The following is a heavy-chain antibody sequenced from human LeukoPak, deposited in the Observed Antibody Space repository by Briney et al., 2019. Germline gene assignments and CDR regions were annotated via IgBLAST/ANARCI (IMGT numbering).Heavy chain of an antibody. J-gene: IGHJ6*02. CDR2: ISGFNGNT. D-gene: IGHD3-10*01. Sequence: ASVKVSCKASGYTFTNYGISWVPQAPGQGLEWMGWISGFNGNTNYGQKVQGRVTMTTDTSTITAYMELRSLRSDDTAVYYCARMVRGVPYYYGMDVWGQGTTVTVSS. CDR3: ARMVRGVPYYYGMDV. CDR1: GYTFTNYG. V-gene: IGHV1-18*01.